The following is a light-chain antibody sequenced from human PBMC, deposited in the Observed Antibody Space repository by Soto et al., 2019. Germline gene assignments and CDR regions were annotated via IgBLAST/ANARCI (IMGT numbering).Light chain of an antibody. J-gene: IGLJ3*02. CDR2: GNS. Sequence: QTVVTQPPSVSGAPGQRVTISCTGTSSNIGARFDVHWYQQHPGTAPKLLIYGNSNRPSGVTDRFSGSKSGTSGSLAITGLQAEDEADYYCQSYDSSLSGSMVFGGGTQLTVL. CDR1: SSNIGARFD. V-gene: IGLV1-40*01. CDR3: QSYDSSLSGSMV.